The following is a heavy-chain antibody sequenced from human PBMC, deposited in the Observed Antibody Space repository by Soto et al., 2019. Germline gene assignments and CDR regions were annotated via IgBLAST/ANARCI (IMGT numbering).Heavy chain of an antibody. CDR2: IYYSGST. D-gene: IGHD4-17*01. Sequence: QVQLQESGPGLVKPSETLSLTCTVSGGSISSYYWSWIRQPPGKGLEWIGYIYYSGSTNYNPSLKSRVTISVDTSKNQFSLKLSSVTAADTAVYYCASSGTYGDYNFDYWGQGTLVTVSS. V-gene: IGHV4-59*01. CDR1: GGSISSYY. CDR3: ASSGTYGDYNFDY. J-gene: IGHJ4*02.